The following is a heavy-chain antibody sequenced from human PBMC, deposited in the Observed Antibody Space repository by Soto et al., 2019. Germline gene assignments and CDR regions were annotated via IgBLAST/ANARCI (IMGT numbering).Heavy chain of an antibody. CDR3: ARDPLWGTAMVLWYFDL. CDR1: GFTFSSYA. J-gene: IGHJ2*01. Sequence: GGSLRLSCAASGFTFSSYAMHWVRQAPGKGLEWVAVISYDGSNKYYADSVKGRFTISRDNSRNTLYLQMNSLRAEDTAVYYCARDPLWGTAMVLWYFDLWGRGTLVTVSS. V-gene: IGHV3-30-3*01. CDR2: ISYDGSNK. D-gene: IGHD5-18*01.